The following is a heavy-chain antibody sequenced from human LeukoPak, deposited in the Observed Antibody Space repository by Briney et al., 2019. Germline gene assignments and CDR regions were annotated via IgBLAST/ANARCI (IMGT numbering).Heavy chain of an antibody. J-gene: IGHJ6*02. D-gene: IGHD3-10*01. CDR3: ATDRITMIRGGRTYFYRGTDA. CDR2: FDPEDGET. Sequence: ASVKLSCKVSGYNPTELAVHWVRQAPGKGLEWMGHFDPEDGETIYAQNFQGRVTVTEDTSADTAYMELTSLRSEDTAVYYCATDRITMIRGGRTYFYRGTDAWGQGTTVIVSS. V-gene: IGHV1-24*01. CDR1: GYNPTELA.